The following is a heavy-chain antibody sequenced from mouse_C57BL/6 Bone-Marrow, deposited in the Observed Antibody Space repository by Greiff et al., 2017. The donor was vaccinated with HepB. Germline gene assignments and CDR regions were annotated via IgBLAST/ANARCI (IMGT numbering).Heavy chain of an antibody. D-gene: IGHD1-1*01. CDR3: ARFITTVVAGFDY. Sequence: VQRVESGPELVKPGASVKISCKASGYAFSSSWMNWVKQRPGKGLEWIGRIYPGDGDTNYNGKFKGKATLTADKSSSTAYLQLSSLTSEDSAVYFCARFITTVVAGFDYWGQGTTLTVSS. J-gene: IGHJ2*01. V-gene: IGHV1-82*01. CDR2: IYPGDGDT. CDR1: GYAFSSSW.